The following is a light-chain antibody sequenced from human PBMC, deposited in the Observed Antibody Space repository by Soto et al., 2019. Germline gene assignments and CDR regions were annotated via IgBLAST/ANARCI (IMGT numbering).Light chain of an antibody. J-gene: IGLJ2*01. CDR2: GNN. Sequence: QSVLTQPPSVSGAPGQTVTISCTGTRSNFGGAYYVPWYQQLPGTAPKLLIYGNNNRPSGVSDRFSGSKSGNAASLAITGLQAEDEADYYCNSYNSSLRNNLFGRGTKLTVL. CDR1: RSNFGGAYY. V-gene: IGLV1-40*01. CDR3: NSYNSSLRNNL.